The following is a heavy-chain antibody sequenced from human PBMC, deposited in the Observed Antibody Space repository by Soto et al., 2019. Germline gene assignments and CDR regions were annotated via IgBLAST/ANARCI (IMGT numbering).Heavy chain of an antibody. D-gene: IGHD6-13*01. Sequence: PSETLSLTCTVSGGSMIAYCWNWMRQPPGKGLQWIGYTFYSGSTTYNPSLKSRVTISVDSSKNQFSLKLDSVTPADTAVYYCERVRGTAGTRYFDYWGPGTLVTVSS. V-gene: IGHV4-59*01. CDR1: GGSMIAYC. CDR3: ERVRGTAGTRYFDY. J-gene: IGHJ4*02. CDR2: TFYSGST.